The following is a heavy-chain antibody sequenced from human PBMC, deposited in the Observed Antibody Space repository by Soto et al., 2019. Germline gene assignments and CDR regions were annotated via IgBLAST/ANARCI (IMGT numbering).Heavy chain of an antibody. D-gene: IGHD3-22*01. CDR1: GFTFSSYS. CDR3: ARHPEDSQPYYDRPSDV. Sequence: EVQLLESGGGVVQPGGSLRLSCAVSGFTFSSYSMNWIRQAPGRGLEWVSTISGAGRSTFYADSVKGRFTISRDNSRNTLFLQMTSLRAEDTARYYCARHPEDSQPYYDRPSDVWGQGTMVTVSS. V-gene: IGHV3-23*01. CDR2: ISGAGRST. J-gene: IGHJ3*01.